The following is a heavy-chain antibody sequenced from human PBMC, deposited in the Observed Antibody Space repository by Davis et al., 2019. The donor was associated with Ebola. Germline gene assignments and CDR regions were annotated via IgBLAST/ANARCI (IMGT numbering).Heavy chain of an antibody. J-gene: IGHJ5*02. CDR1: GGSISSYY. Sequence: SETLSLTCTVSGGSISSYYWRWIRQPPGKGLERIGYIYYSGSTNYNPSLKSRVTISVDTSKNQFSLKLSSVTAADTAVYYCARHESTWFWFDPWGQGTLVTVSS. D-gene: IGHD3-10*01. V-gene: IGHV4-59*08. CDR3: ARHESTWFWFDP. CDR2: IYYSGST.